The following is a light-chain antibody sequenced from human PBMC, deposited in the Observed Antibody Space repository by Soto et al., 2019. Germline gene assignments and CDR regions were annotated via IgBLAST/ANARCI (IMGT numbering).Light chain of an antibody. CDR1: ISNIGAGYD. CDR3: QSYDSSLSASEV. CDR2: GNS. Sequence: QSVLTQPPSVSGAPGQRVTISCTGSISNIGAGYDVHWYQQLPGTAPKLLIYGNSNRPSGVPDRFSGSKSGTSASLAITGLQAEDEADYYCQSYDSSLSASEVFGGGTKLTVL. J-gene: IGLJ2*01. V-gene: IGLV1-40*01.